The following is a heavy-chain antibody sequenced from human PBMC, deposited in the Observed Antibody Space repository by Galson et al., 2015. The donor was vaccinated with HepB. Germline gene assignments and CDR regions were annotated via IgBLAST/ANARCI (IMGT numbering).Heavy chain of an antibody. CDR1: GGTFTSYD. J-gene: IGHJ6*02. CDR2: MNPNSGNT. D-gene: IGHD5-24*01. V-gene: IGHV1-8*01. CDR3: ARDRRWDVERWLPKGYGMDV. Sequence: SVKVSCKASGGTFTSYDINWVRQATGQGLEWMGWMNPNSGNTGYAQKFQGRVTMTRNTSISTAYMELSSLRSEDTAVYYCARDRRWDVERWLPKGYGMDVWGQGTTVTVSS.